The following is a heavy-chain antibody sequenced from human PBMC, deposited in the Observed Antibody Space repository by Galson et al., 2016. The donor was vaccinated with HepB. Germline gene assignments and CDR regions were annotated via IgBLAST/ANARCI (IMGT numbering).Heavy chain of an antibody. CDR3: ATVLGHCPNGICPVPY. D-gene: IGHD2-8*01. CDR2: IWYDGSNE. J-gene: IGHJ4*02. V-gene: IGHV3-33*01. Sequence: SLRLSCAASGFTFRSYGMHWVRQAPGKGLEWVAIIWYDGSNEYYADSVKGRFTISRDNSKNTLYLQMSSLRAEDTAVYYCATVLGHCPNGICPVPYWGQGTLVTVSS. CDR1: GFTFRSYG.